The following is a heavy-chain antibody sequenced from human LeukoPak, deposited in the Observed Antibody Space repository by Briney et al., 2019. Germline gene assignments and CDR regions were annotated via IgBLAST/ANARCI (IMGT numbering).Heavy chain of an antibody. J-gene: IGHJ4*02. CDR2: IYYSGST. Sequence: SETLSLTCTVSGDSVSSSSYFWAWIRQPPGKGLEWIATIYYSGSTYYSPSLKSRVTISIDTSKNQFPLKLSSVTAADTAVYFCASQRGNSHWGGFFEYWGQGALVTVSS. CDR3: ASQRGNSHWGGFFEY. CDR1: GDSVSSSSYF. D-gene: IGHD3-16*01. V-gene: IGHV4-39*01.